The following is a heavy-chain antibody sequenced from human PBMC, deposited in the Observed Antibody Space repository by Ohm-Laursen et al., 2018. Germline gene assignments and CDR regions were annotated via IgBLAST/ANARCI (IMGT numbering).Heavy chain of an antibody. CDR3: ARHDSSDSPSHYYYYTMDV. Sequence: SVKVSCKVSGGTFSSYAISWVRQAPGQGLEWMGGIIPIFGTANYAQKFQGRVTITADKSASTAYMELSSLRSEDTAIYYCARHDSSDSPSHYYYYTMDVWGQGTTVTVSS. J-gene: IGHJ6*02. V-gene: IGHV1-69*06. CDR2: IIPIFGTA. CDR1: GGTFSSYA. D-gene: IGHD3-22*01.